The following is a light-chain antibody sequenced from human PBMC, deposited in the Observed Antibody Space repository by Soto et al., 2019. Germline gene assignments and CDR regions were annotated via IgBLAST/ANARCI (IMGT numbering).Light chain of an antibody. CDR1: QAIRTA. J-gene: IGKJ1*01. V-gene: IGKV1-17*01. CDR2: AAS. CDR3: QQYSSYPWT. Sequence: IQLTQSPSSLSASVGDRVTITCLAIQAIRTALGWYQQKPGQVPKLLIYAASSLQSGVPSRFRGSGSGTEFTLTISSLQTDDFETYYCQQYSSYPWTFGQGTKVDIK.